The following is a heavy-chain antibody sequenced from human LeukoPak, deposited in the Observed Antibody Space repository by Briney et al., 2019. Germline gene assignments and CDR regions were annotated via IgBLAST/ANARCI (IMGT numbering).Heavy chain of an antibody. J-gene: IGHJ4*02. Sequence: GGSLRLSCAASGFTFSSYWMSWVRQDPGKGMEWVANIKQDGSEKYYVDSVKGRFTISKDNAKNSLYLQMNSLRAEDTAVYYCAREADSSGWYYFDYWGQGTLVTVSS. CDR1: GFTFSSYW. V-gene: IGHV3-7*03. CDR3: AREADSSGWYYFDY. D-gene: IGHD6-19*01. CDR2: IKQDGSEK.